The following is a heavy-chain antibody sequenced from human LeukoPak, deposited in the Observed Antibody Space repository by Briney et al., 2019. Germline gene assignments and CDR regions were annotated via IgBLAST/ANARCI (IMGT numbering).Heavy chain of an antibody. D-gene: IGHD3-9*01. Sequence: GGSLRLSCAASGFTFSSYTMNWVRQAPGKGLEWVSSISTSSSYIYYADSVKGRFTISRDNAKNSLYLQMNSLRAEDTAVYYCARLVSPRDAFDIWGQGTLVTVSS. V-gene: IGHV3-21*01. J-gene: IGHJ3*02. CDR3: ARLVSPRDAFDI. CDR1: GFTFSSYT. CDR2: ISTSSSYI.